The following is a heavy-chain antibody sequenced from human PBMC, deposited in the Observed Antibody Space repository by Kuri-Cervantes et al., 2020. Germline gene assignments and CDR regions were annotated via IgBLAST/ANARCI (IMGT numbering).Heavy chain of an antibody. J-gene: IGHJ5*02. D-gene: IGHD6-19*01. CDR1: GFTFSSYG. V-gene: IGHV3-33*01. CDR3: ARVGYSSGWYEWFDP. CDR2: IWYDGSNK. Sequence: GESLKISCAASGFTFSSYGMHWVRQAPGKRLEWVAVIWYDGSNKYYADSVKGRFTISRDNSKNTLYLQMNSLRAEDTAVYYCARVGYSSGWYEWFDPWGQGTLVTVSS.